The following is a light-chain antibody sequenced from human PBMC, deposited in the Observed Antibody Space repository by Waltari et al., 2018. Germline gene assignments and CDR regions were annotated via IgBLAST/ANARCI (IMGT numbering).Light chain of an antibody. CDR1: QSVSIY. V-gene: IGKV3-20*01. J-gene: IGKJ1*01. CDR3: QHYKSLPVS. Sequence: IVLTQSPGTLSLSQGERAPLSCRASQSVSIYLAWYQQKPGQAPRLLIYHTSTRATGIPDRFSGSGSGTDFSLTISGLEPEDFAVYYCQHYKSLPVSFGQGTRVEIK. CDR2: HTS.